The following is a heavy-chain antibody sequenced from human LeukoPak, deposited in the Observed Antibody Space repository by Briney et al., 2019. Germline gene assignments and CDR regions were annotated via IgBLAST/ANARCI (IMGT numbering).Heavy chain of an antibody. CDR3: ARGERLGGDY. D-gene: IGHD1-1*01. Sequence: SETLSLTCTVPGASISSYYWSWIRQPPGKGLEWIGYIYYSGSINYNPSLKGRVTISVDTSKNQFSLKLSSVTAADTAVYYCARGERLGGDYWGQGTLVTVSS. J-gene: IGHJ4*02. CDR2: IYYSGSI. V-gene: IGHV4-59*01. CDR1: GASISSYY.